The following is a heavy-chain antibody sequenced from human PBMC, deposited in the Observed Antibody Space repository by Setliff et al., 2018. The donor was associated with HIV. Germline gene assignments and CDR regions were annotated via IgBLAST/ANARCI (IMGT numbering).Heavy chain of an antibody. CDR3: ARDVLLWFGELSHYYGMDV. CDR2: INGHNGNT. D-gene: IGHD3-10*01. Sequence: GASVKVSCKASGYTFTNYNITWVRQAPGQGLEWMGWINGHNGNTYFAQKFQGRVTMTIDAFSSTAYMELRSLKSDDTAVYYCARDVLLWFGELSHYYGMDVWGQGTTVTVSS. J-gene: IGHJ6*02. V-gene: IGHV1-18*01. CDR1: GYTFTNYN.